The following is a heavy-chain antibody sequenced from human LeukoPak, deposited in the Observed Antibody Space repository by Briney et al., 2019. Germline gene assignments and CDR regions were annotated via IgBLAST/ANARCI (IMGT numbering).Heavy chain of an antibody. CDR3: AELGITMIGGV. J-gene: IGHJ6*04. CDR2: IAFTGTTI. D-gene: IGHD3-10*02. Sequence: GGSLRLSCAVSGFTFRNYEMNWVRQAPGKGLEWVSYIAFTGTTIHYADSVRGRFTISRDNAKNSLFLQMNSLSAEDTAVYYCAELGITMIGGVWGKGTTVTISS. CDR1: GFTFRNYE. V-gene: IGHV3-48*03.